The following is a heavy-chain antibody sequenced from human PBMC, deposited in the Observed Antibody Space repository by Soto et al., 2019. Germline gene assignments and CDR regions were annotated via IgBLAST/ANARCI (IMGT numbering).Heavy chain of an antibody. CDR2: IKRETDGVXX. D-gene: IGHD4-17*01. CDR3: TTDATTVTTIDY. CDR1: GFTFRNAW. J-gene: IGHJ4*02. Sequence: GGALRLSCAVSGFTFRNAWMSWVRQAPGNGLYCVGRIKRETDGVXXEYAAPVXXRFIISREDSXNTLYLEMNSLKTEDTAVYYCTTDATTVTTIDYWGQGX. V-gene: IGHV3-15*01.